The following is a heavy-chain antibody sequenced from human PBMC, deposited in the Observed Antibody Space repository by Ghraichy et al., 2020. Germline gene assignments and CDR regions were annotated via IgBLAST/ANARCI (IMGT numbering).Heavy chain of an antibody. CDR1: GGSISSGDYY. J-gene: IGHJ4*02. CDR2: ISYTGST. CDR3: ARSLGSRYSSSWYASDY. V-gene: IGHV4-30-4*01. D-gene: IGHD6-13*01. Sequence: SETLSLTCTVSGGSISSGDYYWNWIRQPPGKGLEWIGYISYTGSTYYNPSLKSRVTISVETSKNQFSLKLSSVTAADTAVYYCARSLGSRYSSSWYASDYWGQGTLVTVSS.